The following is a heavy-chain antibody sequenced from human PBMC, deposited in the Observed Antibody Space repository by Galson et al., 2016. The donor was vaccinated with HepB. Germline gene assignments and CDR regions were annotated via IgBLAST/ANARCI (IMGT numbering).Heavy chain of an antibody. J-gene: IGHJ3*02. Sequence: SLRLSCAASGFTFSSYSMNWVRQAPGRGLEWVSSISRTSTYMYYADSVKGRFTISRDNAKNSHYLQMNSLRAEGTAVYYCARDPGIAASNRVGENAFDIWGQGTMVTVSS. CDR1: GFTFSSYS. V-gene: IGHV3-21*01. CDR3: ARDPGIAASNRVGENAFDI. CDR2: ISRTSTYM. D-gene: IGHD6-13*01.